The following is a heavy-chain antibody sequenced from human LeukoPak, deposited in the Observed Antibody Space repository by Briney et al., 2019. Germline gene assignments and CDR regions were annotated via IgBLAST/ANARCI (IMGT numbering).Heavy chain of an antibody. Sequence: ASVKVSCKASGYTFTDYYIHWVRQAPGQGPEWMGWINSNTGDTKYAQKFQDRDTLTQDTSISTAYMELSRLESDDTAVFYCARGRWLQLWGDYWGQGTPLTVSS. V-gene: IGHV1-2*02. J-gene: IGHJ4*02. CDR3: ARGRWLQLWGDY. CDR2: INSNTGDT. D-gene: IGHD5-18*01. CDR1: GYTFTDYY.